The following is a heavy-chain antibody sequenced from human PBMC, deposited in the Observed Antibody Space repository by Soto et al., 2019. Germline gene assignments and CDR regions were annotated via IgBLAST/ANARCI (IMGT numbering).Heavy chain of an antibody. CDR2: INPEGSEK. D-gene: IGHD3-16*01. J-gene: IGHJ4*02. V-gene: IGHV3-7*05. Sequence: GGSLRLSCGASGFTFSNYWMNWVRQAPGKGLEWVANINPEGSEKRFVDSVKGRFTMSRDNAKNSLFLQMNSLRAEDTAVYYCAGWGQQNYWGLGTLVTVSS. CDR3: AGWGQQNY. CDR1: GFTFSNYW.